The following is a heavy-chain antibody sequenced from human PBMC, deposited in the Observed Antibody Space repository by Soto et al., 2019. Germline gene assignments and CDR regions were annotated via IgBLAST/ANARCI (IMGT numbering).Heavy chain of an antibody. Sequence: GGSLRLSCAASGFTFSSYWISWVRQAPGKGLEWVANIEQDGSEKYYVDSVKGRFTISRDNAKNSLYLQMNSLRAEDTAVYYCAREFPGVTTVTNYFDYWGQGPLVTVSS. D-gene: IGHD4-17*01. CDR1: GFTFSSYW. J-gene: IGHJ4*02. CDR2: IEQDGSEK. CDR3: AREFPGVTTVTNYFDY. V-gene: IGHV3-7*01.